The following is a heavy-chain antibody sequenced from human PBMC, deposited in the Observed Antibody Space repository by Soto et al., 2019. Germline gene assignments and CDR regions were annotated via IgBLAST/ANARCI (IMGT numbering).Heavy chain of an antibody. CDR2: INPSSGGT. V-gene: IGHV1-2*04. D-gene: IGHD2-15*01. J-gene: IGHJ5*02. Sequence: ASVKVSCKASGYTFTGYYMHWVRQAPGQGLEWMGWINPSSGGTNYAQKFQGWVTMTRDTSISTAYMELSRLRSDDTAVYYCARGSLDIVVVVAATGEFDPWGQGTLVTVS. CDR3: ARGSLDIVVVVAATGEFDP. CDR1: GYTFTGYY.